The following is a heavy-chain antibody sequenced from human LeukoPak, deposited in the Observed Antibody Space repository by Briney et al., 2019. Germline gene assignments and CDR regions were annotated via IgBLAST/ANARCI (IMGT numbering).Heavy chain of an antibody. D-gene: IGHD1-26*01. CDR2: IYHSGST. J-gene: IGHJ4*02. Sequence: SETLSLTCTVSGGSISSYYWSWIRQPPGKGLEWIGYIYHSGSTYYNPSLKSRVTISVDRSKNQFSLKLSSVTAADTAVYYCARSDSGSYVFVFDYWGQGTLITVSS. CDR1: GGSISSYY. CDR3: ARSDSGSYVFVFDY. V-gene: IGHV4-59*12.